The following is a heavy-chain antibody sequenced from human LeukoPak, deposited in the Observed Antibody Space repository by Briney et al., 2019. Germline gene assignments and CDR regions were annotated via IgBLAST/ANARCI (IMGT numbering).Heavy chain of an antibody. Sequence: GEXLKISFQASGFRFTSYWVGWVRQMPGKGVEWMGILYPGDSDTRYSPSFQGQVTISADESIRTAYLQWATLNASDSAMYYCARHSSTGIDYWGQGTLVTVSS. CDR1: GFRFTSYW. J-gene: IGHJ4*02. D-gene: IGHD2-2*01. CDR3: ARHSSTGIDY. V-gene: IGHV5-51*01. CDR2: LYPGDSDT.